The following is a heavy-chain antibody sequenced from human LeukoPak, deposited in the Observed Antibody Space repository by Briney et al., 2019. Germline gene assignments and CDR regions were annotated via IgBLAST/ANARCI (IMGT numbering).Heavy chain of an antibody. CDR3: ARPSPPGDGYNPPDY. CDR1: GVSFSGYA. Sequence: GGSLRLFCAVSGVSFSGYAMHWVRQAPGKGLEWVGLIKYDASDEYYADSVKGRFTISRDDSRNTLYLQMTSLRAEDTAVYFCARPSPPGDGYNPPDYWGQGTLVTVSS. D-gene: IGHD5-24*01. CDR2: IKYDASDE. V-gene: IGHV3-33*01. J-gene: IGHJ4*02.